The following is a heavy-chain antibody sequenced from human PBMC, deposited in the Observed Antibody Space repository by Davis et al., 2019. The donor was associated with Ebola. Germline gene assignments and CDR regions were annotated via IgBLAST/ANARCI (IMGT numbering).Heavy chain of an antibody. J-gene: IGHJ4*02. CDR2: ISGNGGGT. CDR1: GFTFSSYA. D-gene: IGHD6-13*01. Sequence: GESLKISCAASGFTFSSYAMSWVRQAPGEGLEWVSGISGNGGGTYYADSVKGRFTISRDNAKNSLYLQVNSLRDEDTAVYYCAKFSRAGESDWGQGTLVTVSS. V-gene: IGHV3-23*01. CDR3: AKFSRAGESD.